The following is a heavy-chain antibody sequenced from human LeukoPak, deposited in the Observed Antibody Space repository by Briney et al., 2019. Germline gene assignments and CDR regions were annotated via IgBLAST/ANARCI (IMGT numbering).Heavy chain of an antibody. D-gene: IGHD3-22*01. CDR1: GFTFSSYA. J-gene: IGHJ4*02. CDR3: AKDDGRYDSGGYYRILEY. V-gene: IGHV3-23*01. Sequence: PGGSLRLSCAASGFTFSSYAMSWVRQAPGKGLEWVSAISGSGGSTYYADSVKGRFTISRDNSKNTLSLQMNSLRAEDTAVYYCAKDDGRYDSGGYYRILEYWGQGTLVTVSS. CDR2: ISGSGGST.